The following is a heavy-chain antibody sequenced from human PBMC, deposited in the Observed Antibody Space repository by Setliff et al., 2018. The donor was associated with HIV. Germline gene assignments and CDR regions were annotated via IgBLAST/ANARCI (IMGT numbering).Heavy chain of an antibody. V-gene: IGHV1-18*01. CDR3: ARDVDYTDAFDI. D-gene: IGHD4-4*01. CDR2: ISAYNGNT. Sequence: ASVKVSCKASGYTFTSYGISWVRQAPGQGLEWMGWISAYNGNTNYAQKLQGRVTITTDTSTSTAYMELRSLRSDDTAVYYCARDVDYTDAFDIWGQGTMVTVSS. CDR1: GYTFTSYG. J-gene: IGHJ3*02.